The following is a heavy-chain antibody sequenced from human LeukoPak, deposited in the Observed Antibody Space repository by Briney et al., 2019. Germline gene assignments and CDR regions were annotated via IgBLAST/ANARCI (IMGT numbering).Heavy chain of an antibody. V-gene: IGHV4-34*01. J-gene: IGHJ4*02. CDR2: INHSGST. CDR3: AREGRGFDY. Sequence: SETLSLTCAVYGGSSSGYYWSWIRQPPGKGLEWIGEINHSGSTNYNPSLKSRVTISVDTSKNQFSLKLSSVTAADTAVYYCAREGRGFDYWGQGTLVTVSS. CDR1: GGSSSGYY.